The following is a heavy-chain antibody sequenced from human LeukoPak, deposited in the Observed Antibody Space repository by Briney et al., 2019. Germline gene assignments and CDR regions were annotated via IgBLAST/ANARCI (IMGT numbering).Heavy chain of an antibody. Sequence: GGSLRLSCSASGFTFSSYAMQWVRQAPGKGLEYVSAISSNGDYTYYADSVKGRFTVSRDNSKNTLYLQMSSLRPEDTAVYYCVKGSPYSSGPFGYYYYGMDVWGQGTAVTVSS. V-gene: IGHV3-64D*06. CDR3: VKGSPYSSGPFGYYYYGMDV. J-gene: IGHJ6*02. CDR1: GFTFSSYA. CDR2: ISSNGDYT. D-gene: IGHD6-19*01.